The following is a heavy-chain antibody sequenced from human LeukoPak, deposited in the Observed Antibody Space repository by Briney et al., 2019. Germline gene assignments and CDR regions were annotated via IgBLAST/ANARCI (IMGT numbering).Heavy chain of an antibody. CDR2: IYTSGST. D-gene: IGHD1-26*01. J-gene: IGHJ3*02. Sequence: SQTLSLTCTVSGGSISSGSYYWTWIRQPAGKGLEWIGHIYTSGSTKYNPSLKSRVTISIDTSKNQFSLKLSSVSAADTAVYYCARGPGVGAFDIWGQGTMVTVSS. CDR3: ARGPGVGAFDI. V-gene: IGHV4-61*09. CDR1: GGSISSGSYY.